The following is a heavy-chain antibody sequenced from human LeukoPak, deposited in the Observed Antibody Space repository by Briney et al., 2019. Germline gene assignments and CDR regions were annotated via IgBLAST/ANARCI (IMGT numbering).Heavy chain of an antibody. Sequence: GGSLRLSCGASGFTFRSHGLTWVRHGPGEGLEWIAYISPGGDPLSYDDSAEGRFTIAREDAKKTLYLHMTSLRVGDSALYFCARRNGAPPRFDSWGQGTLVTVSA. CDR3: ARRNGAPPRFDS. CDR2: ISPGGDPL. CDR1: GFTFRSHG. V-gene: IGHV3-48*03. D-gene: IGHD1-26*01. J-gene: IGHJ5*01.